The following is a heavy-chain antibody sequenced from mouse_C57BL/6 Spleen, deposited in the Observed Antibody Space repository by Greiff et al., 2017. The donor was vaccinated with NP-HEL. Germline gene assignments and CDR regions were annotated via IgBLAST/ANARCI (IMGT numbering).Heavy chain of an antibody. D-gene: IGHD1-1*01. CDR2: ISSGGSYT. V-gene: IGHV5-6*02. Sequence: EVKLVESGGDLVKPGGSLKLSCAASGFTFSSYGMSWVRQTPDKRLEWVATISSGGSYTYYPDSVKGRFTISRDNAKNTLYLQMSSLKSEDTAMYYCPRHLGDYGSGSRFAYWGQGTLVTVSA. J-gene: IGHJ3*01. CDR1: GFTFSSYG. CDR3: PRHLGDYGSGSRFAY.